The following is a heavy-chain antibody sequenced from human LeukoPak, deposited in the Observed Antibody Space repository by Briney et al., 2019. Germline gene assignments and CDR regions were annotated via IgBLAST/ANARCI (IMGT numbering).Heavy chain of an antibody. V-gene: IGHV3-23*01. CDR1: GFTFSSYA. CDR2: ISGSGGST. CDR3: AKGGVLLWFGGNDY. J-gene: IGHJ4*02. D-gene: IGHD3-10*01. Sequence: PGGSLRLSCAASGFTFSSYAMSWVRRAPVPGLAWLSAISGSGGSTYYADSVKGRFTISRDNSKNTLYLQMNSLRAEDTAVYYCAKGGVLLWFGGNDYWGQGTLVTVSS.